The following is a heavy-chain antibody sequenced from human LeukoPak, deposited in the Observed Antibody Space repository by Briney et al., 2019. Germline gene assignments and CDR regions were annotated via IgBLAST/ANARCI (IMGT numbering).Heavy chain of an antibody. J-gene: IGHJ4*02. CDR2: IYYSGST. D-gene: IGHD6-6*01. CDR3: ARGTWSSSIDY. V-gene: IGHV4-30-4*01. CDR1: GGSISSGDYY. Sequence: SETLSLTCTVSGGSISSGDYYWSWIRQPPGKGLEWIGYIYYSGSTYYNPSLKSRLTISGDTSKNQFSLRLSSVTAADTTVYYCARGTWSSSIDYWGQGTLVTVSS.